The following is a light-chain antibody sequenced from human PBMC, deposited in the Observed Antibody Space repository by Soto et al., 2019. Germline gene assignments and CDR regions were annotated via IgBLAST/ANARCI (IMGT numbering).Light chain of an antibody. CDR1: QSINSNY. Sequence: EIVLTQSPATLSLSPEERATLSCGASQSINSNYLAWYQQKPCLAPRLVIYDTSRRAPGIPDRLTGSGSGTDFTLTISRLEPEDSAIYYCQQYGSSPTFGQGTRLEIK. CDR2: DTS. V-gene: IGKV3D-20*01. CDR3: QQYGSSPT. J-gene: IGKJ5*01.